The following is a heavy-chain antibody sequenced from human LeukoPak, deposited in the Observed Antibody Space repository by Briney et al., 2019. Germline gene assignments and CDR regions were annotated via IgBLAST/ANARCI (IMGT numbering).Heavy chain of an antibody. J-gene: IGHJ4*02. CDR1: GGSISSSSYY. Sequence: SETLSLTCAVSGGSISSSSYYWGWIRQPPGKGLEWIGSISYSGSTYYNPSLKSRVTISVDTSKNQFSLKLSSVTAADTAVYYCARSVDSLLNFDYWGQGTLVTVSS. D-gene: IGHD3-22*01. V-gene: IGHV4-39*01. CDR3: ARSVDSLLNFDY. CDR2: ISYSGST.